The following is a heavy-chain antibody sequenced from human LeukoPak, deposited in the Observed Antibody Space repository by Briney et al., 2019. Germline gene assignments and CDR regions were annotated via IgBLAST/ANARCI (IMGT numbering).Heavy chain of an antibody. V-gene: IGHV3-74*01. Sequence: PGGSLRLSCAASGFTFSSYWMHWVRHAPGKGLVWLSLINGDGSSTSYADSVKGRLTISRDNAKNTLYVQLNSLRAEDTAVYYCARDRGYSIDYWGQGTLVTVSS. CDR2: INGDGSST. D-gene: IGHD5-18*01. CDR1: GFTFSSYW. J-gene: IGHJ4*02. CDR3: ARDRGYSIDY.